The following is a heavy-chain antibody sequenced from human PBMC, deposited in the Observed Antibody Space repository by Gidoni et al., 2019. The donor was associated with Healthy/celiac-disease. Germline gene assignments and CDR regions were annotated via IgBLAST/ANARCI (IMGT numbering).Heavy chain of an antibody. CDR3: ARGEGYCSGGSCYPLGWFDP. J-gene: IGHJ5*02. CDR1: GGSISSGGYY. D-gene: IGHD2-15*01. Sequence: QVQLQESGPGLVKPSQTLSLTCTVSGGSISSGGYYWSWIRQHPGKGLDWIGYIYYSGSTYYNPSLKSLVTISVDTSKNQFSLKLSSVTAADTAVYYCARGEGYCSGGSCYPLGWFDPWGQGTLVTVSS. V-gene: IGHV4-31*01. CDR2: IYYSGST.